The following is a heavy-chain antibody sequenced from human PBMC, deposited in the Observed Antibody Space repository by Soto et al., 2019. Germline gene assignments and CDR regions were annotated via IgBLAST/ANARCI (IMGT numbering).Heavy chain of an antibody. CDR1: GGSFSGYY. J-gene: IGHJ4*02. CDR2: INHSGST. Sequence: SETLSLTCAVYGGSFSGYYRSWIRQPPGKGLEWSGEINHSGSTNHNPSLKSRVTISEDTSKNQFSLKLSSVTAADTAVYYCARGGYYDILGYWGQGTLVTVSS. D-gene: IGHD3-9*01. V-gene: IGHV4-34*01. CDR3: ARGGYYDILGY.